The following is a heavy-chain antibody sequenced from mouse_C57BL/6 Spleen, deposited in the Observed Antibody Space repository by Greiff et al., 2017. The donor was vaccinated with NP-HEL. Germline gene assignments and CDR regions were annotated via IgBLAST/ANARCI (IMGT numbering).Heavy chain of an antibody. CDR2: FYPGSGSI. CDR3: ARHGPLGLRRRDYYAMDY. CDR1: GYTFTEYT. V-gene: IGHV1-62-2*01. J-gene: IGHJ4*01. D-gene: IGHD2-2*01. Sequence: QVQLQQPGAELVRPGTSVKLSCKASGYTFTEYTIHWVKQRSGQGLEWIGWFYPGSGSIKYNEKFKDKATLSADKSSSTVYMELSRLTSEDSAVYFCARHGPLGLRRRDYYAMDYWGQGTSVTVSS.